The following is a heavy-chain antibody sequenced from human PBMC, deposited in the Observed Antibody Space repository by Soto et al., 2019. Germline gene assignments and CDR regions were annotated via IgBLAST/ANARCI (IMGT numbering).Heavy chain of an antibody. CDR3: ARYSYGPKAFDI. CDR1: GYTFTCYA. CDR2: INAGNGNT. J-gene: IGHJ3*02. Sequence: VSVKVSCKSSGYTFTCYAMHSVRQAPGQRLEWMGWINAGNGNTKYSQKFQGRVTITRDTSASTAYMELSSLRSEDTAVYYCARYSYGPKAFDIWGQGTMVTVSS. V-gene: IGHV1-3*01. D-gene: IGHD5-18*01.